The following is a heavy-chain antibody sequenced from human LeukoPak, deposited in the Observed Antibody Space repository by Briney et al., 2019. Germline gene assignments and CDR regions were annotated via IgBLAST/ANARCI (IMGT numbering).Heavy chain of an antibody. D-gene: IGHD6-13*01. CDR3: ARDKTGYSSSWSNPLDY. V-gene: IGHV1-69*13. Sequence: SVKVSCEAPGGTFSSYAISWVRQAPGQGLEWMGGIIPIFGTANYAQKFQGRVTITADESSSTAYMELSSLRSEDTAVYYCARDKTGYSSSWSNPLDYWGQGTLVTVSS. J-gene: IGHJ4*02. CDR2: IIPIFGTA. CDR1: GGTFSSYA.